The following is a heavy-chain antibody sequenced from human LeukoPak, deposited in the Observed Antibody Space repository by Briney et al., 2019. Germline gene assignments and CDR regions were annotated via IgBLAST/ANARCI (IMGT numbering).Heavy chain of an antibody. D-gene: IGHD3-10*01. CDR1: GYTFTSYG. J-gene: IGHJ6*02. V-gene: IGHV1-18*01. CDR3: ARDHGGTYYYGSGNDYYYYGMDV. CDR2: ISAYNGNT. Sequence: AASVKVSCKASGYTFTSYGISWVRQAPGQGLEWMGWISAYNGNTNYAQKLQGRVTMTTDTSTSTAYMELRSLRSDDTAVYYCARDHGGTYYYGSGNDYYYYGMDVWGQGTTVTVSS.